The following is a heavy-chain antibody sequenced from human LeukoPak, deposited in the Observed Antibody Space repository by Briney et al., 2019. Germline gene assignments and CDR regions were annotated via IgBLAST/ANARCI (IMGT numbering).Heavy chain of an antibody. CDR3: ARLAVVVVVAATSDAFDI. J-gene: IGHJ3*02. V-gene: IGHV3-21*01. D-gene: IGHD2-15*01. CDR2: ISSSSSYI. CDR1: GFTFSSYS. Sequence: GGSLRLSCAASGFTFSSYSMNWVRQAPGKGLEWVSSISSSSSYIYYADSVKGRFTISRDNAKNSLYLQMNSLRAEDTAVYYCARLAVVVVVAATSDAFDIWGQGTMVTVSS.